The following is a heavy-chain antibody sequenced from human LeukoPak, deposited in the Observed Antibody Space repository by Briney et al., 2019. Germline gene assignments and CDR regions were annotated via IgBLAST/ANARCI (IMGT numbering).Heavy chain of an antibody. CDR1: GFTFSNYA. J-gene: IGHJ4*02. CDR2: ISGSGAIT. CDR3: AKAPVTSCRGAYCYPFDY. V-gene: IGHV3-23*01. Sequence: GGSLRLSCAASGFTFSNYAMSWVRQAPGKGLEWVSAISGSGAITYYADSVKGRFTISRDHSRNTLYLQMNSLRAEDAAVYYCAKAPVTSCRGAYCYPFDYWGQGTLVTVSS. D-gene: IGHD2-21*01.